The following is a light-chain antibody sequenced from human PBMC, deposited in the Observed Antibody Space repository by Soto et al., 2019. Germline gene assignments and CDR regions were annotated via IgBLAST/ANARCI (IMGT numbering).Light chain of an antibody. V-gene: IGLV2-14*01. CDR3: GSYTSSSTNV. Sequence: QSALTQPASVSGSPGQSITISCTGTSSDVGGYNYVSWYQQHPGKAPKLMIYDVSNRPSGVSKRFSGSKSGNAASLTISGLKDEDEADYYCGSYTSSSTNVFGTGTKVTVL. J-gene: IGLJ1*01. CDR1: SSDVGGYNY. CDR2: DVS.